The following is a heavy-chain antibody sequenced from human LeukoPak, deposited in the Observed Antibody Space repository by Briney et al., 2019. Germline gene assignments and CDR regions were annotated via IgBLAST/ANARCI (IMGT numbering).Heavy chain of an antibody. D-gene: IGHD6-6*01. V-gene: IGHV3-21*01. CDR2: ISSSSSYI. Sequence: GGSLRLSCAASGFTFSSYSMNWVRQAPGKGLEWVSSISSSSSYIYYADSVKGRFTISRDNAKNSLYLQMNSLRAEDTAVYYCARDRLRDSSSLYYYMDVWGKETTVTVSS. CDR3: ARDRLRDSSSLYYYMDV. J-gene: IGHJ6*03. CDR1: GFTFSSYS.